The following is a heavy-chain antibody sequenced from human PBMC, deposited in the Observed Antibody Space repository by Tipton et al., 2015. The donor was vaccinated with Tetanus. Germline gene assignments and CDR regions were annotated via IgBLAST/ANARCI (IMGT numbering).Heavy chain of an antibody. CDR2: IHYTGST. D-gene: IGHD5-12*01. CDR1: GDSINNYY. V-gene: IGHV4-59*12. J-gene: IGHJ4*02. Sequence: TLSLTCTVSGDSINNYYWSWIRQPPGKGLEWIGYIHYTGSTDYNPSLRSRVTISIDTSENQFSLHLSSVTAADTGVYFCARDSGGYSGYDSWGQGTLVTVSS. CDR3: ARDSGGYSGYDS.